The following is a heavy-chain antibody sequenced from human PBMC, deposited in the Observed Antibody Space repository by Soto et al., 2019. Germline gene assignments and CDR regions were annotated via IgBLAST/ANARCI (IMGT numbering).Heavy chain of an antibody. Sequence: WVRQHPGKGLEWVAVISYDGKQTYYADSVKGRFTISKDKSKRTLYLQMDSLRVDDTAVYYCARDGWGSNWYFEICGRGTLVTVSS. CDR3: ARDGWGSNWYFEI. J-gene: IGHJ2*01. V-gene: IGHV3-30*03. CDR2: ISYDGKQT. D-gene: IGHD3-16*01.